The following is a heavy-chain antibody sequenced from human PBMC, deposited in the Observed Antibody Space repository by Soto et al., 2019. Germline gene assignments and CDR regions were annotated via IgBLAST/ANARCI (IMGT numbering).Heavy chain of an antibody. Sequence: QVRLVESGGGVVQPERSLRLSCSASGFTFRNFGFHWVRQAPGKGLEWVALIWYDGSNKYYAESLKGRVSISRDNSKNTLYLEMKSLRFEDTAVYYCARDGDIQGGPPPKNYAMDVWGQGTTVTVSS. CDR1: GFTFRNFG. CDR3: ARDGDIQGGPPPKNYAMDV. V-gene: IGHV3-33*08. J-gene: IGHJ6*02. CDR2: IWYDGSNK. D-gene: IGHD5-12*01.